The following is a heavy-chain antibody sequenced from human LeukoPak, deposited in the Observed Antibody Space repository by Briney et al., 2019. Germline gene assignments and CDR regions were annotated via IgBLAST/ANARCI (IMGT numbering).Heavy chain of an antibody. Sequence: GGSLRLSCAASGFTLSSNWMHWVRQAPGKGLVRISRINGDGRIIEHAESVKGRFTISRNNADNTLHLQMNSLRAEDTAVYHCVREVGAPGSFQHWGQGAPVTVSS. CDR3: VREVGAPGSFQH. J-gene: IGHJ1*01. D-gene: IGHD1-26*01. CDR2: INGDGRII. V-gene: IGHV3-74*03. CDR1: GFTLSSNW.